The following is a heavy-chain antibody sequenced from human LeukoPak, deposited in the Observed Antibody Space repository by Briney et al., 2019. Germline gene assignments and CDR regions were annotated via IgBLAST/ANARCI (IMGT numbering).Heavy chain of an antibody. V-gene: IGHV1-2*02. CDR2: INPNSGGT. J-gene: IGHJ6*02. CDR3: ARDPADRDHYYYYGMDV. Sequence: ASVKVSCKASGGTFSSYAISWVRQAPGQGLEWMGWINPNSGGTNYAQKFQSRVTMTRDTSISTAYMELSRLRSDDTAVYYCARDPADRDHYYYYGMDVWGQGTTVTVSS. CDR1: GGTFSSYA.